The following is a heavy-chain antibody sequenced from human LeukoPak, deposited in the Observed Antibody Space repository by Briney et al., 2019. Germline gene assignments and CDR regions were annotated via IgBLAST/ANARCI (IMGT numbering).Heavy chain of an antibody. CDR1: GFTFSSYW. Sequence: PGGSLRLSCAASGFTFSSYWMSWVRQAPGKGLEWVANIKQDGSEKYYVDSVKGRFTISRDNAENSLYLQMNSLRAEDTAVYYCARTMYSSSWLTIDYWGQGTLVTVSS. CDR3: ARTMYSSSWLTIDY. V-gene: IGHV3-7*01. D-gene: IGHD6-13*01. J-gene: IGHJ4*02. CDR2: IKQDGSEK.